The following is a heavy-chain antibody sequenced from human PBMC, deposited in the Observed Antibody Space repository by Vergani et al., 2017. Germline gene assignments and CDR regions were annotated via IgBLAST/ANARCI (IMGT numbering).Heavy chain of an antibody. CDR2: VEDSGYF. J-gene: IGHJ4*02. D-gene: IGHD1-14*01. CDR3: ARSIVSRNPPDYYDN. V-gene: IGHV4-59*01. Sequence: QVQLQESGPGLVRPSETLSLTCTVSGGSLSGYYWNWIRQTPGEGREWFGYVEDSGYFNYNPSLKTRVSMSSDTSNNQFSLMLSSVTVADTAVYYCARSIVSRNPPDYYDNWGQGTLVTVSS. CDR1: GGSLSGYY.